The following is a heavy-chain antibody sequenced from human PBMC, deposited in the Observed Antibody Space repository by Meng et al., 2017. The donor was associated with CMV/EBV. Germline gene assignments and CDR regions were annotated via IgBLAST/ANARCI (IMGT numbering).Heavy chain of an antibody. V-gene: IGHV5-51*01. CDR2: IYPGDSDT. CDR1: GYSFTSYW. CDR3: ARAGRSYYDLWRGYSNLFDP. D-gene: IGHD3-3*01. J-gene: IGHJ5*02. Sequence: KVSCKGSGYSFTSYWIGWVRQMPGKGLEWMGIIYPGDSDTRYNPSFQGQVTISADKSISTAYLQWSSLKASDTAMYYCARAGRSYYDLWRGYSNLFDPWGQGNRVTVSS.